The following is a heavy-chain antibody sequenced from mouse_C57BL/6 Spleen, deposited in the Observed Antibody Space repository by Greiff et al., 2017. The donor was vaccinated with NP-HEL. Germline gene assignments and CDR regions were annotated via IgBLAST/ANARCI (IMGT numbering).Heavy chain of an antibody. V-gene: IGHV5-12*01. J-gene: IGHJ3*01. D-gene: IGHD4-1*01. CDR2: ISNGCGST. CDR3: ARQELGSWFAY. CDR1: GFTFSDYY. Sequence: EVMLVESGGGLVQPGGSLKLSCAASGFTFSDYYMYWVRQTPAKRLEWVAYISNGCGSTYYPDTVKGRFTISRDNATNTLYLQMSRLKSEDTAMYYCARQELGSWFAYWGQGTLVTVSA.